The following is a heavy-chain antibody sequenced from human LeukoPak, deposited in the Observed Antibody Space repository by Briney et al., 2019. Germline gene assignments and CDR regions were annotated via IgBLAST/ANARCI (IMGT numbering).Heavy chain of an antibody. CDR1: GYTFTGYH. V-gene: IGHV1-2*06. CDR2: INPNSGDT. CDR3: ARDYCSSTSCLFDY. Sequence: ASVKVSCKASGYTFTGYHMHWVRQAPGQGLEWMGRINPNSGDTNYAQKFQGRVTMTRDTSISTAYMELSRLRSDNTAVYYCARDYCSSTSCLFDYWGQGTLVTVSS. D-gene: IGHD2-2*01. J-gene: IGHJ4*02.